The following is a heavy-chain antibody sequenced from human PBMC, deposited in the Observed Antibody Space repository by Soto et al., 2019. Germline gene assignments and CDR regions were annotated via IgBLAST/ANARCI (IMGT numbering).Heavy chain of an antibody. CDR2: MNPNSGNT. CDR1: GYTFTSYD. Sequence: QVQLVQSGAEVKKPGASVKVPCKASGYTFTSYDINWVRQATGQGLEWMGWMNPNSGNTGYAHKSQGRITITRNTAVSTAYMELSSLRSEDTAVYYCPTEVKLYGLDVWGQGTTVTVSS. CDR3: PTEVKLYGLDV. V-gene: IGHV1-8*01. J-gene: IGHJ6*02.